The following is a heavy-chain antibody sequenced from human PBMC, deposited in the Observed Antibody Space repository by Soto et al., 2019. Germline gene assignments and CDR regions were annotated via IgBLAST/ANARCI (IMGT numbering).Heavy chain of an antibody. Sequence: EVHLLESGGGLVQPGGSLRISCAASGFAFSNYAMTWVRQAPGKGLEWVSDISDGAGATHYADSVKGRFTISRDDSKNTLYLQLDRLTDEDAAVYYGATGRTFFDFWCQGTLVYVSA. CDR1: GFAFSNYA. D-gene: IGHD3-16*01. J-gene: IGHJ4*02. V-gene: IGHV3-23*01. CDR2: ISDGAGAT. CDR3: ATGRTFFDF.